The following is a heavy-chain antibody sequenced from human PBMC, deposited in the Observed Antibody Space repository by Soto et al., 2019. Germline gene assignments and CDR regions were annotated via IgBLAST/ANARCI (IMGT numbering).Heavy chain of an antibody. Sequence: SETLSLTCTLSGCSISSYYWSWIRQPPGKGLEWIGYIYYSGSTNYNPSLKSRVTISVDTSKNQFSLKLSSVTAADTAVYYCASTPYSSGWYRAGSSFDYWGQGTLVTVSS. CDR1: GCSISSYY. CDR2: IYYSGST. V-gene: IGHV4-59*08. D-gene: IGHD6-19*01. J-gene: IGHJ4*02. CDR3: ASTPYSSGWYRAGSSFDY.